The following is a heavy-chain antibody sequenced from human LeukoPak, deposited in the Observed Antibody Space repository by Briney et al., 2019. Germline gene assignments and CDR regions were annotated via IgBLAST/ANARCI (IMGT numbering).Heavy chain of an antibody. CDR2: IYYSGST. CDR1: GGSISSGDYY. Sequence: SQTLSLTCTVSGGSISSGDYYWSWIRQPPGKGLEWIGYIYYSGSTYYNPSLKSRVTISVDTSKNQFSLKLSSVTAADTAVYYCARHLPLWPYSSGWYGFDYWGQGTLVTVSS. V-gene: IGHV4-30-4*01. J-gene: IGHJ4*02. D-gene: IGHD6-19*01. CDR3: ARHLPLWPYSSGWYGFDY.